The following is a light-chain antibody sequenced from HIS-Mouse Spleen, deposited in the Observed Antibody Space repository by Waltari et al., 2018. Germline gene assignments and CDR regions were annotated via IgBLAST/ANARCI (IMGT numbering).Light chain of an antibody. CDR2: EDS. J-gene: IGLJ2*01. CDR3: YSTDSSGNHRV. V-gene: IGLV3-10*01. CDR1: ALPKQY. Sequence: SYELTQPPSVSVSPGHTARITCPGDALPKQYAYLYQQKSGQAPVVVIYEDSKRPSGIPERVSGSSSGTMATLTISGAQVEDEADYYCYSTDSSGNHRVFGGGTKLTVL.